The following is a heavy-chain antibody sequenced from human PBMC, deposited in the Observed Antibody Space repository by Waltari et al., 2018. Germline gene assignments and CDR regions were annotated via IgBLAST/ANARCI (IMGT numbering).Heavy chain of an antibody. CDR1: GGSIISGSYY. Sequence: QVQLQESGPGLVKSSQTLPLAATLSGGSIISGSYYWTWLRQPAGKGLEWIGRSYIGGTTNYNPSLQSRVTISLDASKNQFALRLTSVTAADTAIYYCARQEFMYYFDYWGQGALVTVSS. D-gene: IGHD3-10*01. CDR3: ARQEFMYYFDY. J-gene: IGHJ4*02. CDR2: SYIGGTT. V-gene: IGHV4-61*02.